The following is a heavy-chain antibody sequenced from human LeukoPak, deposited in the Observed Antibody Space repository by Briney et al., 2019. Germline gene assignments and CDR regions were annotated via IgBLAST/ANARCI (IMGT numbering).Heavy chain of an antibody. J-gene: IGHJ6*03. Sequence: ASVKVSCKASGYTFTSYDINWVRQATGQGLEWMGWMNPNSDNTGYAQKFQGGVTITRNTSISTAYMELSSLRSEDTAVYYCARGGYSSGWWYYYYMDVWGKGTTVTVSS. CDR1: GYTFTSYD. V-gene: IGHV1-8*03. D-gene: IGHD6-19*01. CDR2: MNPNSDNT. CDR3: ARGGYSSGWWYYYYMDV.